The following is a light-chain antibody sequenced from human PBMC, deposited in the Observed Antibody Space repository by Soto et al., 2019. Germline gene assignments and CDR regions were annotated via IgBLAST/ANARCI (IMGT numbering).Light chain of an antibody. CDR1: DIGSKS. CDR3: QVWDSRSDHWA. J-gene: IGLJ3*02. CDR2: YDS. Sequence: SYELTQPPSVSVAPGKTARITCGGNDIGSKSVHWYQQKPGQAPVLVIYYDSDRPSGIPERFSGSNAGNTATLTISRVEAGDEADYYCQVWDSRSDHWAFGGGTKPTVL. V-gene: IGLV3-21*04.